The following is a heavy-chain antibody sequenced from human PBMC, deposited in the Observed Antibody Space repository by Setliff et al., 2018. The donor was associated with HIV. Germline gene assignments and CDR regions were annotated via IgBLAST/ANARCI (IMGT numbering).Heavy chain of an antibody. CDR1: GYTFIGNY. Sequence: ASVKVSCKASGYTFIGNYIHWVRQAPGQGLEWVGWFDPNSGGTNFAQKFQGRVTLTRDTSINTAYMELSRLRSDDTALYYCARERPNSLYFDFWGQGTRVTVSS. CDR2: FDPNSGGT. V-gene: IGHV1-2*02. J-gene: IGHJ4*02. CDR3: ARERPNSLYFDF. D-gene: IGHD7-27*01.